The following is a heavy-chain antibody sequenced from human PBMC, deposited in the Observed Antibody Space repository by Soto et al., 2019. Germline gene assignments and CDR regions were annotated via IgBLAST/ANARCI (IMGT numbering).Heavy chain of an antibody. CDR3: ARTIVGATGSDY. D-gene: IGHD1-26*01. CDR2: IHHSGST. CDR1: GGSISSDSYY. Sequence: SETLSLTCTVSGGSISSDSYYWSWVRQPPGKGLEWIGEIHHSGSTNYNPSLRSRAIISVDKSKNQLSLELSSVTAADTAVYYCARTIVGATGSDYWGQGTLVTVSS. J-gene: IGHJ4*02. V-gene: IGHV4-4*02.